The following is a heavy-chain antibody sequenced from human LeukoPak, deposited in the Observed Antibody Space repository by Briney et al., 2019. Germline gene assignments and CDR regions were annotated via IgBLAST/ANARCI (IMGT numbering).Heavy chain of an antibody. Sequence: GGSLRLSCVASGFTFSSYAMTWVRQAPGKGLEWVSSISGSGGTTYSADSVKGRFTISRDNSKNTLYLQMNSLRAEDTAVYYCARDREGDSDYWGQGTLVTVSS. J-gene: IGHJ4*02. V-gene: IGHV3-23*01. CDR2: ISGSGGTT. D-gene: IGHD2-21*01. CDR3: ARDREGDSDY. CDR1: GFTFSSYA.